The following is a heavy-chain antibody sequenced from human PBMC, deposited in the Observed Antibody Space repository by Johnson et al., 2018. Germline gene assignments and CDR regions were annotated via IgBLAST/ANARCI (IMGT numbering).Heavy chain of an antibody. Sequence: QVQLVQSGAEVKKPGSSVKVSCKASGGTFSSYAISWVRQAPGQGLEWMGGIIPIFGTANYAQKFQGRVTITADDSTSTAYRELSSLRSEDTAVYYCARESTYSEGAYYGMDVGGQGTTVTVSS. CDR2: IIPIFGTA. CDR1: GGTFSSYA. V-gene: IGHV1-69*01. D-gene: IGHD4-11*01. J-gene: IGHJ6*02. CDR3: ARESTYSEGAYYGMDV.